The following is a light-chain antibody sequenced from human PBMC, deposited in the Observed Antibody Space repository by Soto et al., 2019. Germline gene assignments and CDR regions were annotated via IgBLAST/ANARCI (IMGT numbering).Light chain of an antibody. CDR1: SSDIGGYNS. Sequence: QSVLTQSPAASGSPGQSVTISCTGTSSDIGGYNSVSWYQEHPGKAPKVMIYDVTKRPSGVPDRCSGSKSGNTASLTVSALQAEDEADYSCSSYTDRKNLVFGTGTKFTVL. CDR3: SSYTDRKNLV. J-gene: IGLJ1*01. CDR2: DVT. V-gene: IGLV2-8*01.